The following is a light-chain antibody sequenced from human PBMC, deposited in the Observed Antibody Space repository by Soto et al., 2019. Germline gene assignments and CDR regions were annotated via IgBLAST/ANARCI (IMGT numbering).Light chain of an antibody. V-gene: IGKV1-5*03. CDR2: KAS. CDR3: HQDKSNPLT. J-gene: IGKJ4*01. CDR1: RSISTW. Sequence: DIQMTQSPSTLSLFVGDRVTITCRASRSISTWLAWYQQKPGKAPKLLIYKASTLESGVPSRFSGSGSETEFTLTISSLQPDDLAIYYCHQDKSNPLTCGGGTKVAIK.